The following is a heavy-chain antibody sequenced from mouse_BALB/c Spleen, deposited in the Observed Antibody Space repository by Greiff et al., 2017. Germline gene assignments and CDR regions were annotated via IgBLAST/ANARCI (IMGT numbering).Heavy chain of an antibody. CDR1: GFSLTSYG. CDR3: ARQGGYGSYWYFDV. CDR2: IWSDGST. Sequence: VAPSQSLSITCTVSGFSLTSYGVHWVRQPPGKGLEWLVVIWSDGSTTYNSALKSRLSISKDNSKSQVFLKMNSLQTDDTAMYYCARQGGYGSYWYFDVWGAGTTVTVSS. D-gene: IGHD1-1*02. J-gene: IGHJ1*01. V-gene: IGHV2-6-2*01.